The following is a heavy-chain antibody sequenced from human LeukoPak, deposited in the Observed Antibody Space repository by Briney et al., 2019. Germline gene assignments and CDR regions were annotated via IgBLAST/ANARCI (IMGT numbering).Heavy chain of an antibody. Sequence: GRSLRLSCAASGFTFSSYAMHWVRQAPGKGLEWVAVISYDGSNKYYADSVKGRFTISRDNSKNTLYLQMNSLRAEDTAVYYCARDIGQQLDALDIWGQGTMVTVSS. D-gene: IGHD6-13*01. CDR2: ISYDGSNK. V-gene: IGHV3-30-3*01. CDR3: ARDIGQQLDALDI. CDR1: GFTFSSYA. J-gene: IGHJ3*02.